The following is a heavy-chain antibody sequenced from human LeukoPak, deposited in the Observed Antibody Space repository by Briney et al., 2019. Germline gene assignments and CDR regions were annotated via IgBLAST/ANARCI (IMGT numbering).Heavy chain of an antibody. CDR1: GYTFTSYD. CDR2: MNPNSGNT. J-gene: IGHJ4*02. D-gene: IGHD3-9*01. CDR3: AREDDGDWFFDY. V-gene: IGHV1-8*03. Sequence: GASVKVSCKASGYTFTSYDINWVRQATGQGLEWMGWMNPNSGNTGYAQKFQGRVTITRNTSISTAYMELSSLRSEDTAVYYCAREDDGDWFFDYWRQGTLVTVSS.